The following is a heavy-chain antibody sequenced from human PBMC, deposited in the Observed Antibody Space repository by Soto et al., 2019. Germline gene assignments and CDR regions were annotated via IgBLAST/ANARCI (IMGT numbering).Heavy chain of an antibody. CDR2: IRRKANNYAT. J-gene: IGHJ4*02. CDR3: TRGIDVWRGYPRDYLDY. CDR1: GFIFSDSA. Sequence: EVQLVESGGGLVQPGGSLKLSCAASGFIFSDSALHWVRQASGKGLEWVGRIRRKANNYATTYAASVEGRFSISREDSKNTAYLQMNSLKTEDTAIYYCTRGIDVWRGYPRDYLDYWGQGTLVTVSS. V-gene: IGHV3-73*02. D-gene: IGHD3-3*01.